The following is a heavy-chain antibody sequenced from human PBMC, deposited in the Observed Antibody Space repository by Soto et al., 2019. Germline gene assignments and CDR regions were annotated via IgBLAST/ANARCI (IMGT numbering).Heavy chain of an antibody. J-gene: IGHJ4*02. Sequence: EVQLVESGGGLVQPGGSLRLSCAGSGFTLSDHYIDWVRQAPGKGLEWVGRSRDKAQGYSTAYAASVKGRFTISRDNSKSTLYLQVDSLRPEDAAVYYCARDPKTSGGQHWAFNYFDSWGQGTLVTVSS. CDR1: GFTLSDHY. CDR2: SRDKAQGYST. CDR3: ARDPKTSGGQHWAFNYFDS. V-gene: IGHV3-72*01. D-gene: IGHD7-27*01.